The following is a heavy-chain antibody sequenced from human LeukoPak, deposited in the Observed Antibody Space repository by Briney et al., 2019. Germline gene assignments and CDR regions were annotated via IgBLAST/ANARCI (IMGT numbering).Heavy chain of an antibody. V-gene: IGHV1-24*01. CDR3: VSGGPKSVLEYYYYYGMDV. CDR1: GYTLTELS. CDR2: FDPEDGET. Sequence: GASVKVSCKVPGYTLTELSMHWVRQAPGKGLEWMGGFDPEDGETIYAQKFQGRVTMTEDTSTDTAYMELSSLRSEDTAVYYCVSGGPKSVLEYYYYYGMDVWGQGTTVTVSS. J-gene: IGHJ6*02. D-gene: IGHD3-3*01.